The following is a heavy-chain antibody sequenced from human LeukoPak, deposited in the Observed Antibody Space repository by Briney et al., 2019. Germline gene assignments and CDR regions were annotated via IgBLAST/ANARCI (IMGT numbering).Heavy chain of an antibody. CDR1: GFPFSSHR. V-gene: IGHV3-21*01. Sequence: PGGSLRLSCGASGFPFSSHRMDWVRQAPGKGLEWVSSISSGNDYIYYADSVMGRFTISRDNAKNSLFLQMDRLRAEDTAVYYCARSRGPPTHSDYWGQGTLVTVSS. D-gene: IGHD6-25*01. J-gene: IGHJ4*02. CDR2: ISSGNDYI. CDR3: ARSRGPPTHSDY.